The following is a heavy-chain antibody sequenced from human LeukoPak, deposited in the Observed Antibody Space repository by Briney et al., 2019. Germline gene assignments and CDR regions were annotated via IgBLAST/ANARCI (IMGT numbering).Heavy chain of an antibody. V-gene: IGHV1-69*04. J-gene: IGHJ3*02. CDR2: IIPILGIA. CDR1: GGTFSSYA. D-gene: IGHD3-16*01. Sequence: EASVKVSCKASGGTFSSYAISWVRQAPGQGLEWMGRIIPILGIANYAQKFQVRVTITADKSTSTAYMELSSLRSEDTAVYYCARRGLSFGPDDVFEISGQGTMGNGSS. CDR3: ARRGLSFGPDDVFEI.